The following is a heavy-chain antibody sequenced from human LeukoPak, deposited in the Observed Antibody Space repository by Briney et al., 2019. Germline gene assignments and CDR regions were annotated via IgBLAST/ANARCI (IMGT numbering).Heavy chain of an antibody. CDR3: ARGILRRWFTPYGNWFDP. CDR1: GGSFSGYY. V-gene: IGHV4-34*01. D-gene: IGHD2-8*01. CDR2: INHSGST. Sequence: KPSETLSLTCAVYGGSFSGYYWSWIRQPPGKGLEWIGEINHSGSTNYNPSLKSRVTISVDTSKNQFSLKLSSVTAADTAVYYCARGILRRWFTPYGNWFDPWGQGTLVTVSS. J-gene: IGHJ5*02.